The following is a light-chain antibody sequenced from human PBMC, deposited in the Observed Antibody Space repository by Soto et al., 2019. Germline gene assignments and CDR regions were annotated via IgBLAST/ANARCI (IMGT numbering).Light chain of an antibody. J-gene: IGLJ1*01. CDR3: CSYAGSSTYV. CDR1: SSDFGSYNL. CDR2: EDS. Sequence: QSVLXQPASVSGSPGQSITVSCTGTSSDFGSYNLVSWYQQHPGKAPKLMIYEDSKRPSGVSNRFSGSKSGNTASLTISGLQAEDDADYYCCSYAGSSTYVFGTGTKVTVL. V-gene: IGLV2-23*01.